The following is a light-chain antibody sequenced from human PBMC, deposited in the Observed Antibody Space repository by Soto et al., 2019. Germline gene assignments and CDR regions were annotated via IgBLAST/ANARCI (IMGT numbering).Light chain of an antibody. Sequence: DIQMTQSPSSGSASVGDSVTITCRANQVINNLLAWYQQKPGKAPKLLIYSTSNVQSGAPSRFSGGRSGTDFTLTISSLQTEYFATYYCQQANSFSWTFGQGTRVDIK. CDR3: QQANSFSWT. CDR2: STS. CDR1: QVINNL. J-gene: IGKJ1*01. V-gene: IGKV1-12*01.